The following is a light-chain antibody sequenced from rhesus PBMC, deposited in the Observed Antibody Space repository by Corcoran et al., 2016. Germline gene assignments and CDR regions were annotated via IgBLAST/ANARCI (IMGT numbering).Light chain of an antibody. CDR1: SGDVGAYNY. Sequence: QSAPSPPPSVSGSPGQSVTISCTGTSGDVGAYNYVSWYQQHPGKAPKLMIYEVNKRPSGVSDRFSGSKSGNTASLTISGLQAEDEADYYCCSFTTSNADVFGSGTKLTVL. CDR2: EVN. J-gene: IGLJ6*01. V-gene: IGLV2S7*01. CDR3: CSFTTSNADV.